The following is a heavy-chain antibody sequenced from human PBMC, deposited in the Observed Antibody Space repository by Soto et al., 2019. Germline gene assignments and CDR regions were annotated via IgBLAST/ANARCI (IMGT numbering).Heavy chain of an antibody. D-gene: IGHD2-8*01. Sequence: ASVKVSCKASGYTFISYGISWVRQAPGQGLEWMGWISAYNGHTKYAQKFQGRVTMTTDTATSTAYMELRRLTSGDTALYYCARDNGASSTPHTNDYWGQGTLVTVSS. CDR3: ARDNGASSTPHTNDY. CDR2: ISAYNGHT. J-gene: IGHJ4*02. V-gene: IGHV1-18*01. CDR1: GYTFISYG.